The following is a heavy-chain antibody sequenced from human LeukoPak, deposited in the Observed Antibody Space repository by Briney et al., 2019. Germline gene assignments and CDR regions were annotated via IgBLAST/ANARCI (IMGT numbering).Heavy chain of an antibody. CDR3: ASPRGSYTPVLYYFNY. CDR1: GGTFSSHA. V-gene: IGHV1-69*13. D-gene: IGHD3-10*01. CDR2: IIPILGTP. Sequence: VAAVKVSCKASGGTFSSHAISWVRQAPGQGLEWMGVIIPILGTPKYAQKFQGRVRITADESTSTAYMQLSSLRSEDAAVYYCASPRGSYTPVLYYFNYWGQGTLVTVSS. J-gene: IGHJ4*02.